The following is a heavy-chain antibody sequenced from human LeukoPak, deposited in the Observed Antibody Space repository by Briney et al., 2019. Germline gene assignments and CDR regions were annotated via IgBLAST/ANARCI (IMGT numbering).Heavy chain of an antibody. CDR1: GFTFSSYA. V-gene: IGHV3-23*01. Sequence: GGSLRLSCAASGFTFSSYAMSWVRQAPGKGLGWVSAISGSGGSTYYADSVKGRFTISRDNSKNTLYLQMNSLRAEDTAVYYCASYDSSGYYPWAFDYWGQGTLVTVSS. CDR3: ASYDSSGYYPWAFDY. CDR2: ISGSGGST. D-gene: IGHD3-22*01. J-gene: IGHJ4*02.